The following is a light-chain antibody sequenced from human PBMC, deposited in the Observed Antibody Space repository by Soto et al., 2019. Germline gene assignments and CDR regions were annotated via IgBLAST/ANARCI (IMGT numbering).Light chain of an antibody. CDR1: QSFSNY. V-gene: IGKV3-11*01. J-gene: IGKJ5*01. CDR2: DAS. Sequence: EIVLTQSPATLSLSPGERATLSCRASQSFSNYLAWYQQKPGQAPRLLIHDASTRATGIPARFSGSGSGTDFTLNISSREPEDFAVYYCQQRSNGPLTYGQGTRLEIK. CDR3: QQRSNGPLT.